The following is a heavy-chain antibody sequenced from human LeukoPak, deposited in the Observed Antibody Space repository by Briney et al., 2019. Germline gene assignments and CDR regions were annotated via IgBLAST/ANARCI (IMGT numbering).Heavy chain of an antibody. CDR1: GYTFTSYG. V-gene: IGHV1-18*01. D-gene: IGHD3-10*01. CDR2: ISAYNGNT. J-gene: IGHJ4*02. Sequence: ASVKVSCKASGYTFTSYGISWVRQAPGQGHEWMGWISAYNGNTNYAQKLQGRVTMTTDTSTSTAYMELRSLRSDDTAVYYCARDLWFGEALGPPNYYFDYWGQGTLVTVSS. CDR3: ARDLWFGEALGPPNYYFDY.